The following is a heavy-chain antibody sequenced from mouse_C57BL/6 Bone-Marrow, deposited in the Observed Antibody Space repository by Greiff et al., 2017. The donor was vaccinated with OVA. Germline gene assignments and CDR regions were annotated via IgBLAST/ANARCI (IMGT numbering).Heavy chain of an antibody. CDR2: IDPEDGDT. Sequence: VQLQQSGAELVRPGASVKLSCTASGFNIKDYYMHWVKQRPEQGLEWIGRIDPEDGDTEYAPKFPGKATMPADTSSNTAYLQLSSLTSEDTAVYYCTTPLYYGSRGFDVWGTGTTVTVSS. D-gene: IGHD1-1*01. CDR3: TTPLYYGSRGFDV. V-gene: IGHV14-1*01. J-gene: IGHJ1*03. CDR1: GFNIKDYY.